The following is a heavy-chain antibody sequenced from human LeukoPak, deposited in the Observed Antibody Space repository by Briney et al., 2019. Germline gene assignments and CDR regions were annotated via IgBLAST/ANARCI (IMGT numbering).Heavy chain of an antibody. D-gene: IGHD6-19*01. J-gene: IGHJ3*02. V-gene: IGHV3-21*01. CDR3: ARGGWYSSGWNAFDI. CDR1: GFTFSTYS. Sequence: GGSLRLSCAASGFTFSTYSMHWVRQAPGTGLEWVSSISSSRSYVYYADLVKGRFTISRDNAKNSLYLQMNSLRAEDTAVYYCARGGWYSSGWNAFDIWGQGTMVTVSS. CDR2: ISSSRSYV.